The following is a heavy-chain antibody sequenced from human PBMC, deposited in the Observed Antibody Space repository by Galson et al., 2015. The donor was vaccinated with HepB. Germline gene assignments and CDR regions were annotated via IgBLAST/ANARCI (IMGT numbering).Heavy chain of an antibody. CDR2: IYYTGTT. Sequence: ETLSLTCAVFGGSTSSTTYYWSWIRQPPGRGLEWIGSIYYTGTTYYNPSLKSRVTISLDTSKNHFSLKLRSVTAADTAVYYCARHVGESGSYGMDVWGQGTTVSVSS. V-gene: IGHV4-39*01. CDR3: ARHVGESGSYGMDV. D-gene: IGHD2-15*01. CDR1: GGSTSSTTYY. J-gene: IGHJ6*02.